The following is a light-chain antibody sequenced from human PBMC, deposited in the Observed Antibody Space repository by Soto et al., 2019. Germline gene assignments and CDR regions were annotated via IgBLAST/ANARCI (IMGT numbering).Light chain of an antibody. V-gene: IGLV2-14*01. CDR2: EVS. CDR3: TSYSRYSVLV. CDR1: SSDIGGYKY. Sequence: LTQPASVSGSPGQSITISCTGTSSDIGGYKYVSWYQQYPGKAPKLIIFEVSNRPSGVSNRFSGSNSGNTASLTISGLQAEDEADYYCTSYSRYSVLVFGGGTKVTV. J-gene: IGLJ3*02.